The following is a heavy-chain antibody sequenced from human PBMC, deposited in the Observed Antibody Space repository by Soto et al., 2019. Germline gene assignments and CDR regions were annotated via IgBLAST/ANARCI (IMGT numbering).Heavy chain of an antibody. CDR3: AKPGFYDGSLLIMDV. CDR1: GFTFSSYA. CDR2: ISGSGGST. J-gene: IGHJ6*02. Sequence: GGSLRLSCAASGFTFSSYAMSWVRQAPGKGLEWVSAISGSGGSTYYADSVKGRFTISRDNSKNTLYLQMNSLRAEDTAVYYCAKPGFYDGSLLIMDVWGQGTTVTVSS. D-gene: IGHD3-22*01. V-gene: IGHV3-23*01.